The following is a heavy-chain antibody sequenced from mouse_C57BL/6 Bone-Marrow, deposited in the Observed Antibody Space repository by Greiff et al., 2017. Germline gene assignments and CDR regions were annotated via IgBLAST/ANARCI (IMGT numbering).Heavy chain of an antibody. V-gene: IGHV1-54*01. D-gene: IGHD1-1*01. CDR2: INPGSGGP. CDR1: GYAFTNYL. Sequence: VQLQQSGAELVRPGTSVKVSCKASGYAFTNYLIEWVKQRPGQGLEWIGVINPGSGGPNYTEKFKGKATLTADKSSSPAYIQLSTLTSEYSAVYFCSLPHDYGSRGGWYFNVWGTETTVTVSS. CDR3: SLPHDYGSRGGWYFNV. J-gene: IGHJ1*03.